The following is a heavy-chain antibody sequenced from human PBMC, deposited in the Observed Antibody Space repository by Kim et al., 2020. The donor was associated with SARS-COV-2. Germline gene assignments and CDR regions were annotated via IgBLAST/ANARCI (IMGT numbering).Heavy chain of an antibody. Sequence: SETLSLPCAVYGGSFSGYYWSWIRQPPGKGLEWIGEINHSGSTNYNPSLKSRVTISVDTSKNQFSLKLSSVTAAATAVYYCARNSVTELHAAFDIWGHGT. CDR2: INHSGST. CDR3: ARNSVTELHAAFDI. CDR1: GGSFSGYY. D-gene: IGHD3-10*01. V-gene: IGHV4-34*01. J-gene: IGHJ3*02.